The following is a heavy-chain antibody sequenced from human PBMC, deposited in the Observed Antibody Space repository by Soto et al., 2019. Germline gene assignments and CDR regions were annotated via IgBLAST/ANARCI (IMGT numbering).Heavy chain of an antibody. CDR1: GGTFSSYA. V-gene: IGHV1-69*13. D-gene: IGHD3-22*01. CDR3: ARDLYDSSGRGDY. J-gene: IGHJ4*02. CDR2: IIPIFGTA. Sequence: SVKVSCKASGGTFSSYAISWVRQAPGQGLEWMGGIIPIFGTANYAQKFQGRVTITADESTSTAYMELSSLRSEDTAVYYCARDLYDSSGRGDYWGQGTLVTVSS.